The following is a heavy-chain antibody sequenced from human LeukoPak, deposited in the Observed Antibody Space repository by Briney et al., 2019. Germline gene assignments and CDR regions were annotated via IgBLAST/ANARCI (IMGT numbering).Heavy chain of an antibody. D-gene: IGHD3-3*01. CDR1: GFTFSSYS. CDR3: ARGGPWIFPAFDI. CDR2: ISSSSSYI. J-gene: IGHJ3*02. Sequence: PGGSLRLSCAASGFTFSSYSMNWVRQAPGKGLEWVSSISSSSSYIYYADSVKGRFTISRDNAKNSLYLQMNSLRAEDTAVYYCARGGPWIFPAFDIWGQGTMVTVSS. V-gene: IGHV3-21*01.